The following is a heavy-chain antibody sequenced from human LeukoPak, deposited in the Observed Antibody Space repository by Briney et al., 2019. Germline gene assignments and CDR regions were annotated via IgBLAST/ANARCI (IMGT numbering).Heavy chain of an antibody. CDR3: ARAGSAMVRGVIILGYYYYYYMDV. CDR2: MNPNSGNT. J-gene: IGHJ6*03. CDR1: GYTFNMYG. V-gene: IGHV1-8*01. D-gene: IGHD3-10*01. Sequence: GASVKVSCKTSGYTFNMYGINWVRQATGQGLEWMGWMNPNSGNTGYAQKFQGRVTMTRNTSISTAYMELSSLRSEDTAVYYCARAGSAMVRGVIILGYYYYYYMDVWGKGTTVTISS.